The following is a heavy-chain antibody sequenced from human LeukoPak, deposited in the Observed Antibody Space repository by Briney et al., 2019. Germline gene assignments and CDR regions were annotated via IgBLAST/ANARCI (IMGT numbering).Heavy chain of an antibody. CDR1: GYTFTGYY. Sequence: ASVKVSCKASGYTFTGYYMHWVRQAPGQGLEWMGWINPNSGGTNYAQKFQGRVTMTRDTSISTAYMELSRLNSDDTAVYYCAREDEDYDAFDIWGQGTMVTVSS. V-gene: IGHV1-2*02. J-gene: IGHJ3*02. D-gene: IGHD4-11*01. CDR2: INPNSGGT. CDR3: AREDEDYDAFDI.